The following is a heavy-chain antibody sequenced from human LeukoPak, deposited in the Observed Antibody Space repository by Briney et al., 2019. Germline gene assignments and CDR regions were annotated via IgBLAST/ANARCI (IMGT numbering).Heavy chain of an antibody. CDR2: INPRGGST. V-gene: IGHV1-46*01. CDR1: GYTFTSYY. D-gene: IGHD1-26*01. CDR3: ASLTVGATLFDY. Sequence: ASEKVSCNASGYTFTSYYMHWVRHPPGQGLEWMGTINPRGGSTSYAQKFQVRVTMTRDTSMSTVYMELSSLRSEDTAVYYCASLTVGATLFDYWGQGTLVTVSS. J-gene: IGHJ4*02.